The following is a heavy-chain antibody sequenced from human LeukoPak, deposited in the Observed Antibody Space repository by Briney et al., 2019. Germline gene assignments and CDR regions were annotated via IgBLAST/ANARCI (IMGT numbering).Heavy chain of an antibody. CDR2: IYYSGTT. J-gene: IGHJ4*02. V-gene: IGHV4-59*01. CDR3: ARGVYIAAAQYGY. CDR1: GGPISSYY. D-gene: IGHD6-13*01. Sequence: SETLSLTCTVSGGPISSYYWSWIRQPPGKGLEWIGYIYYSGTTNYNPSLKSRVTISVDTSKNQFSLKLSSVTAADTAVYYCARGVYIAAAQYGYWGQGTLVTVSS.